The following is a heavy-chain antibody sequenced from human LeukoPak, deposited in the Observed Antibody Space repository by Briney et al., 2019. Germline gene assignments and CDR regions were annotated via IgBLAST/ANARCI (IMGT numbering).Heavy chain of an antibody. V-gene: IGHV4-59*01. CDR3: ARDLYYYHSSGYLNWFDP. D-gene: IGHD3-22*01. J-gene: IGHJ5*02. CDR2: IYYSGST. Sequence: SETLSLTCTVSGGSISSYYWSWIRQPPGKGLEWIGYIYYSGSTNYNPSLKSRVTISVDTSKNQFSLKLSSVTAADTAVYYCARDLYYYHSSGYLNWFDPWGQGTLVTVSS. CDR1: GGSISSYY.